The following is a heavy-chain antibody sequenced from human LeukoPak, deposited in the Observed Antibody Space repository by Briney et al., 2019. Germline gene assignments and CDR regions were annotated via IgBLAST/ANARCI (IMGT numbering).Heavy chain of an antibody. D-gene: IGHD1-26*01. V-gene: IGHV3-23*01. J-gene: IGHJ4*02. Sequence: GGSLKLSCAASGFTFSSYAMSWLRQAPGKGLEWVSAIPGSGDSTNYADSVKGRFTISRDNSKNTLYLQMNSLRAEDTAVYYCAKRSGVSYGYFDYWGQGALVTVSS. CDR2: IPGSGDST. CDR3: AKRSGVSYGYFDY. CDR1: GFTFSSYA.